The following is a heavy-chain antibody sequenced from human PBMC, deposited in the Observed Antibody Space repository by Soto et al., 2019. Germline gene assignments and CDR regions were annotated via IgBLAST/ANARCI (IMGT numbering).Heavy chain of an antibody. D-gene: IGHD3-10*02. CDR3: ARDVSDIGQKYYYYYMDV. Sequence: SVKGSCKASGGTLSSYTISWVRQAPGQGLEWMGRIIPILGIANYAQKFQGRVTITADKSTSTAYMELSSLRSEDTAVYYCARDVSDIGQKYYYYYMDVWGKGTTVTVSS. CDR1: GGTLSSYT. CDR2: IIPILGIA. J-gene: IGHJ6*03. V-gene: IGHV1-69*02.